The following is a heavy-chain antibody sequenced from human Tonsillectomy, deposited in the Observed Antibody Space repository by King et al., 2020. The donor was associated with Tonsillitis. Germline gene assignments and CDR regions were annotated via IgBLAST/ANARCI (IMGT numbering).Heavy chain of an antibody. CDR1: GYSIGSDYY. V-gene: IGHV4-38-2*02. Sequence: QLQESGPGLVKPSETLSLTCTVSGYSIGSDYYWGWIRQTPGMGLEWIGTVYHSGSTYYNPSLKSRVTISVDTSKNQFSLKLSSVTAADTAVYYCARVLSHTDAFDIWGQGKMVTVSS. CDR2: VYHSGST. J-gene: IGHJ3*02. CDR3: ARVLSHTDAFDI.